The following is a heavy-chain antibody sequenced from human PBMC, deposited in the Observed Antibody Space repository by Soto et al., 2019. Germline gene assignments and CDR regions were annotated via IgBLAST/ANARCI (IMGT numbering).Heavy chain of an antibody. CDR2: IKQDGSEK. Sequence: GESLKISCAASGFTFSSYWMSWVRQAPGKGLEWVANIKQDGSEKYYVDSVKGRFTISRDNAKNSLYLQMNSLRAEDTAVYYCARGMVRGVIYFDYWGQGTLVTVSS. V-gene: IGHV3-7*01. D-gene: IGHD3-10*01. CDR1: GFTFSSYW. CDR3: ARGMVRGVIYFDY. J-gene: IGHJ4*02.